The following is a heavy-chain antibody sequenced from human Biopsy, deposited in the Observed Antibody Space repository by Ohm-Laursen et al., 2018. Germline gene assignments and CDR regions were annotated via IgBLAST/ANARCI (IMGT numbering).Heavy chain of an antibody. CDR1: GKTFSDYQ. Sequence: SQTLSLTCVVFGKTFSDYQWSWIRQPPGKGLEWIEQINQAGTTNYNPSLKSRVSISADASKYEFSLRLTSVTAADTAVYLCGNEVHGRDYWGLGAQVTVSS. V-gene: IGHV4-34*08. CDR2: INQAGTT. CDR3: GNEVHGRDY. D-gene: IGHD2-15*01. J-gene: IGHJ4*02.